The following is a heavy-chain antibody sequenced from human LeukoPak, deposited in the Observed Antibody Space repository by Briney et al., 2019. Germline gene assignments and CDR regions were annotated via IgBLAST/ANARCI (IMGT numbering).Heavy chain of an antibody. V-gene: IGHV5-51*01. CDR1: GYSFTSYW. CDR2: IYPGDSDT. D-gene: IGHD1-26*01. CDR3: ARKPWELLIAFDI. J-gene: IGHJ3*02. Sequence: GESLKISCKGSGYSFTSYWIGWVRQMPGKGLEWMGIIYPGDSDTRYSPSFQGQVTISADKSISTAYMELSRLRSDDTAVYYCARKPWELLIAFDIWGQGTMVTVSS.